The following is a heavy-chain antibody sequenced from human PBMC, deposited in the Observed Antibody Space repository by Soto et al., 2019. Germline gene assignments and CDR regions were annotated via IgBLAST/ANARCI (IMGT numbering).Heavy chain of an antibody. J-gene: IGHJ4*02. CDR1: GFSFTDFY. Sequence: QSGAEIKKPGASVRVSCETSGFSFTDFYMHWVRHAPGQGLECMGVINLAVGSTGYAQRFRDRVTMNKVTSTNTLPTKLYRLTSENTATYFCAKAKSATYYHGLPLDFDYWGQGSLVTVSS. V-gene: IGHV1-46*01. CDR3: AKAKSATYYHGLPLDFDY. CDR2: INLAVGST. D-gene: IGHD3-10*01.